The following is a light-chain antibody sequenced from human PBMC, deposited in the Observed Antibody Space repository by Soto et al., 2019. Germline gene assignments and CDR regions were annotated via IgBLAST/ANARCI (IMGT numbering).Light chain of an antibody. V-gene: IGKV3-15*01. Sequence: ETVMTQSPATLAVSPGERATLSCRASQSISNNLAWYQQRPGQAPRLLIYGASTRATGIPARFSGSGSGTEFTLTITSLQSEDIAVYYCQQYHNCPPITFGQGTRLEI. CDR3: QQYHNCPPIT. CDR1: QSISNN. J-gene: IGKJ5*01. CDR2: GAS.